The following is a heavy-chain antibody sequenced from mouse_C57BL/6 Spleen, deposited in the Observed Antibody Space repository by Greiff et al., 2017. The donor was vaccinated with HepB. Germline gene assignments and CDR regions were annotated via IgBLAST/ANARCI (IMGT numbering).Heavy chain of an antibody. J-gene: IGHJ2*01. D-gene: IGHD2-9*01. Sequence: VQLKESGPGLVKPSPSLSLTCSVTGYSITSGYYWNWIRQFPGNKLEWRGYITYDGSNNYNPALKNPFSITRDTSKNTFFLKLSSVTTEDTATYYCARAYYGYDEDFDDWGQGTTLTVYS. CDR1: GYSITSGYY. CDR3: ARAYYGYDEDFDD. V-gene: IGHV3-6*01. CDR2: ITYDGSN.